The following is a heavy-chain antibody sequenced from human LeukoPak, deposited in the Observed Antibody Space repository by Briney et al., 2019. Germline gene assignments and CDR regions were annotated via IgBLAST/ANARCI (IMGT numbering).Heavy chain of an antibody. V-gene: IGHV4-34*01. Sequence: SETLSLTCAVYGGSFSGYYWSWIRQPPGKGLEWIGTIYYSGSTYYNPSLKSRVTISVDTSKNQFSLKLSSLTAADTAVYYCARDQSTIILGYFAYWGQGTLVTVSS. CDR1: GGSFSGYY. J-gene: IGHJ4*02. CDR3: ARDQSTIILGYFAY. D-gene: IGHD3-22*01. CDR2: IYYSGST.